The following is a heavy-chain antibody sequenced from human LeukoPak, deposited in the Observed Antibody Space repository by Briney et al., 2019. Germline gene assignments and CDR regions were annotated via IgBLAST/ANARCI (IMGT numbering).Heavy chain of an antibody. V-gene: IGHV4-39*01. J-gene: IGHJ4*02. D-gene: IGHD3-22*01. CDR3: PRHKLLYYYDSSGYYYDY. CDR2: TYYSGST. CDR1: GGSISSPNYY. Sequence: PSETLSLTCTVSGGSISSPNYYWGWVRQPPGKGLEWIGITYYSGSTYYNPSLKSRVTISVDTSKNQFSLKLSSVTAADTAVYYCPRHKLLYYYDSSGYYYDYWGQGTLVTVSS.